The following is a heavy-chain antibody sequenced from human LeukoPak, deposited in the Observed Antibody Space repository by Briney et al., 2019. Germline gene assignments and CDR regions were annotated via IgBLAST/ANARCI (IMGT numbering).Heavy chain of an antibody. CDR3: ARRRFYDSGGRVYGMDV. Sequence: GGSLRLSCAASGFTFTSYWIGWVRQMPGKGLEWMGIINPGDSDTRYSPSFQGQVTISADKSTSTAYLQWSSLRASDTAIYYCARRRFYDSGGRVYGMDVWGQGTTVTVSS. CDR2: INPGDSDT. J-gene: IGHJ6*02. V-gene: IGHV5-51*01. D-gene: IGHD2-15*01. CDR1: GFTFTSYW.